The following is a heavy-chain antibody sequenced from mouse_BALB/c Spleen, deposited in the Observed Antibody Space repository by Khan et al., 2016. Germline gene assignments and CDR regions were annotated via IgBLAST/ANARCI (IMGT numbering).Heavy chain of an antibody. J-gene: IGHJ2*01. CDR1: GYTFTSYY. CDR3: ARRAIYSGTHYFDY. CDR2: IYLGNVNT. V-gene: IGHV1S56*01. Sequence: QVRLQQSGPELVKPGASVRISCKASGYTFTSYYIHWVKQRPGQGLEWIGWIYLGNVNTKYNEKFKGKATLTADKSSSTAYIQLSSLTSEDSAVYFCARRAIYSGTHYFDYWGQGTTLTVSS. D-gene: IGHD1-1*01.